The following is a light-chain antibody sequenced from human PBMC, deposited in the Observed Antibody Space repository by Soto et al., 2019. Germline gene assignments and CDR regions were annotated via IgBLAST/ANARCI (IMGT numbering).Light chain of an antibody. V-gene: IGKV1-9*01. CDR3: QQLNSYPVT. CDR1: QGISSS. J-gene: IGKJ4*01. Sequence: IQLTQSPSSLSASVGDRVTITCRASQGISSSLAWYQKKPGKAPKLLIYAASTLQSGVPSRFSGSGSGTDFTLTIISLQPEDFATYHXQQLNSYPVTFGGGTKVEIK. CDR2: AAS.